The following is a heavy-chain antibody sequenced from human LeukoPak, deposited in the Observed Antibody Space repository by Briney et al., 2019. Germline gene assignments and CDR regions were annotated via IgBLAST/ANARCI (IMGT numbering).Heavy chain of an antibody. CDR3: ARDPYGYDTSGPKPFDY. J-gene: IGHJ4*02. CDR2: ISRSSSAI. V-gene: IGHV3-48*02. D-gene: IGHD3-3*01. CDR1: GFTFSYYS. Sequence: PGGSLRLSCAASGFTFSYYSMNWVRQAPGKGLEWVSYISRSSSAIYYADPVKGRFTISRDNAKNSLFLQMNSLRDEDTAVYYCARDPYGYDTSGPKPFDYWGQGTLVTVSS.